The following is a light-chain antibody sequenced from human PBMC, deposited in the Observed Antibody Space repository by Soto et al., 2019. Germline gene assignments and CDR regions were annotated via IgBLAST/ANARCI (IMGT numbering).Light chain of an antibody. J-gene: IGKJ5*01. Sequence: EIVMTQSPATLSVSPGERATLYCRASQSVSSNLAWYQQKPGQAPRLLIYGASSRATGIPDRFSGSGSGTDFTLTISRLEPEDFAVYYCQQYGSSPITFGQGTRLEIK. V-gene: IGKV3-20*01. CDR3: QQYGSSPIT. CDR2: GAS. CDR1: QSVSSN.